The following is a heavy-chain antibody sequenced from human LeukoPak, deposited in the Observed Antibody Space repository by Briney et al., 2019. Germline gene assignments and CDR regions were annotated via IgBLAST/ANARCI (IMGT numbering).Heavy chain of an antibody. J-gene: IGHJ4*02. CDR2: IIDDGSST. CDR1: GFTFNRNV. CDR3: ARPHDSGWWMFDY. Sequence: GGSLRLSCAASGFTFNRNVMSWVRQAPGKGLEWVSAIIDDGSSTYYADSVKGRFSISRDNSKNTVYLQMNSLRAEDTAIYYCARPHDSGWWMFDYWGQGTLVTVSS. V-gene: IGHV3-23*01. D-gene: IGHD6-19*01.